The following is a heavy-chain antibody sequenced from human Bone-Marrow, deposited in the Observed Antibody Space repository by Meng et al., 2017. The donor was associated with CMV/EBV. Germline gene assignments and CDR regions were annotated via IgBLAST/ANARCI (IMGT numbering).Heavy chain of an antibody. D-gene: IGHD3-22*01. J-gene: IGHJ4*02. CDR1: SGSVSSDNYY. CDR2: IYDNWST. V-gene: IGHV4-61*01. Sequence: SETLSLTCTVSSGSVSSDNYYWSWIRQPPGKGLEWIAYIYDNWSTNSHPSLKSRVTISVDTSKNQFSLKLTSVTAADTAVYYCARGSPGEYYTDSRGYFYLDNWGQGTLVTVSS. CDR3: ARGSPGEYYTDSRGYFYLDN.